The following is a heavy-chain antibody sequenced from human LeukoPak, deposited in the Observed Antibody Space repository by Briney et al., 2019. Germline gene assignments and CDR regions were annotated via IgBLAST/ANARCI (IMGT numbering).Heavy chain of an antibody. J-gene: IGHJ3*02. CDR3: ARNLIAAAGSGSAFDI. V-gene: IGHV4-30-2*01. Sequence: SQTLSLTCTVSGGSISSGGYYWSWIRQPPGKGLEWIGYIYHSGSTYYNPSLKSRVTISVDTSKNQFSLKLSSVTAADTAVYYCARNLIAAAGSGSAFDIWGQGTMVTVSS. D-gene: IGHD6-13*01. CDR1: GGSISSGGYY. CDR2: IYHSGST.